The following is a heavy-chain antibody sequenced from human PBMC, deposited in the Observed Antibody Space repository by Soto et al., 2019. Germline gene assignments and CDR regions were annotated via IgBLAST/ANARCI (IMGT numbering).Heavy chain of an antibody. CDR1: GGTFSSYT. J-gene: IGHJ4*02. CDR2: IIPILGIA. Sequence: QVQLVQSGAEVKKPGSSVKVSCKASGGTFSSYTISWVRQAPGQGLEWMGRIIPILGIANYAQKVKGRVTITADKSTSTAYMELSSLRSEDTAVYYCAREIAAPYYFDYWGQGTLVTVSS. V-gene: IGHV1-69*02. CDR3: AREIAAPYYFDY. D-gene: IGHD6-13*01.